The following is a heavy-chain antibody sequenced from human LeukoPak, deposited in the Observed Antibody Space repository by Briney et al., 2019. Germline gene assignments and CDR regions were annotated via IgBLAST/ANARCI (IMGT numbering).Heavy chain of an antibody. J-gene: IGHJ4*02. D-gene: IGHD3-22*01. Sequence: PSETLSLTCAVYGGSFSGYYWSWIRQPPGKGLEWIGEINHSGSTNYNPSLKSRVTISVDTSKNQFSLKLSSVTAADTAVYYCARRLLDSSGYCYFDYWGQETLVTVSS. CDR2: INHSGST. V-gene: IGHV4-34*01. CDR1: GGSFSGYY. CDR3: ARRLLDSSGYCYFDY.